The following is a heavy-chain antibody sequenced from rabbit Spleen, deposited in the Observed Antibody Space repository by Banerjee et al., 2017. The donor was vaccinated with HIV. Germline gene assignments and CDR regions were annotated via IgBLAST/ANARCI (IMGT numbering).Heavy chain of an antibody. V-gene: IGHV1S45*01. CDR2: IDAGYRGNT. Sequence: QEQLEESGGDLVKPEGSLTLTCTASGFSFSSSYWICWVRQAPGKGLEWIACIDAGYRGNTYYASWARGRFTVSKTSSNTVTLRMTSLTAADTATDFCARDGSGWGANFNLWGPGTLVPVS. CDR1: GFSFSSSYW. D-gene: IGHD4-1*01. CDR3: ARDGSGWGANFNL. J-gene: IGHJ4*01.